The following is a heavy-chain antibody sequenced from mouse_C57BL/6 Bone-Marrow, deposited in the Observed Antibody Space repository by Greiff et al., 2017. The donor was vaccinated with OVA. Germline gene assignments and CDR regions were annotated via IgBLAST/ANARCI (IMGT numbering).Heavy chain of an antibody. D-gene: IGHD1-1*01. Sequence: EVQLQQSGPVLVKPGASVKMSCKASGYTFTDYYMNWVKQSHGKSLEWIGVINPYNGGTSYNQKFKGKATLTVDNSSSTAYMELNSLASEDSAVYYCARPFYYYGGYFDFWGTGTTVTVSS. CDR3: ARPFYYYGGYFDF. V-gene: IGHV1-19*01. CDR2: INPYNGGT. J-gene: IGHJ1*03. CDR1: GYTFTDYY.